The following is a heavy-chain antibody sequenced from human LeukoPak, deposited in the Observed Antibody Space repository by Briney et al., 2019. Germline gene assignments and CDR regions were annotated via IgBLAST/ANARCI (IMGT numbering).Heavy chain of an antibody. J-gene: IGHJ4*02. V-gene: IGHV4-31*03. Sequence: SETLSLTCTVSGGSISSGGYYWSWLRQHPGKGLEWIGYIYYSGSTYYNPSLKSRVTISVDTSKNQFSLKLSSVTAADTAVYYCARGAPAYYYDSSGIDYWGQGTLVTVSS. CDR3: ARGAPAYYYDSSGIDY. CDR2: IYYSGST. D-gene: IGHD3-22*01. CDR1: GGSISSGGYY.